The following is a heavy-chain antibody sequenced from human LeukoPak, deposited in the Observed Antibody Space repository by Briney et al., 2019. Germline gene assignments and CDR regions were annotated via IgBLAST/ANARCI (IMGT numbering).Heavy chain of an antibody. V-gene: IGHV4-38-2*01. J-gene: IGHJ4*02. Sequence: PSETLSLTCAVSGYSISSGYYWGWIRQPPGKGPVWIGSIYHSGSTYYNPSLKSRVTISVDTSKNQFSLKLSSVTAADTAVYYCAGYVVVTDYWGQGTLVTVSS. CDR1: GYSISSGYY. CDR2: IYHSGST. D-gene: IGHD2-21*02. CDR3: AGYVVVTDY.